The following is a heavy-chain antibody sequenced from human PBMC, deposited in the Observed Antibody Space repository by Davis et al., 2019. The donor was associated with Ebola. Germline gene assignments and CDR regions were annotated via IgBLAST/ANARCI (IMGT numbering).Heavy chain of an antibody. Sequence: PGGSLRLSCAASGFTFRNYGMHWVRQAPGKGLEWVTVIWYDGTNKYYADSVKGRFTISRDNSKSTLYLQMDSLRVEDTAVYYCATDRSVDYFEQWGQGTPVTVSS. V-gene: IGHV3-33*01. CDR3: ATDRSVDYFEQ. CDR2: IWYDGTNK. J-gene: IGHJ4*02. CDR1: GFTFRNYG.